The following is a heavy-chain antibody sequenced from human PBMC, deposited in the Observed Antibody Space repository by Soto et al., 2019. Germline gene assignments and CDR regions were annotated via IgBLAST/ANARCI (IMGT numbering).Heavy chain of an antibody. Sequence: SETLSLTCAVYGGSFSGYYWSWIRQPPGKGLEWIGEINHSGSTNYNPSLKSRVTISVDTSKNQFSLKLSSVTAADTAVYYCARAPPKYNYGTLWFLDYWGQGTLVTVSS. V-gene: IGHV4-34*01. CDR2: INHSGST. CDR3: ARAPPKYNYGTLWFLDY. J-gene: IGHJ4*02. D-gene: IGHD5-18*01. CDR1: GGSFSGYY.